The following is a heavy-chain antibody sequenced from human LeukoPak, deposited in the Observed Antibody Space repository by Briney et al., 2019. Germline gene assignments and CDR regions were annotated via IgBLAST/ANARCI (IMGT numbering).Heavy chain of an antibody. D-gene: IGHD3-22*01. CDR3: ARDPKNDYYYGSSPYYRPFDY. V-gene: IGHV4-38-2*02. Sequence: PSETLSLTCAVSGYSISSGCYWGWIRQPPGKGLEWIGSIYHSGSMYFNPSLNRRVTISVDTSKNQFSLKLASVTAADTAVYYCARDPKNDYYYGSSPYYRPFDYWGQGTLVTVSS. CDR2: IYHSGSM. J-gene: IGHJ4*02. CDR1: GYSISSGCY.